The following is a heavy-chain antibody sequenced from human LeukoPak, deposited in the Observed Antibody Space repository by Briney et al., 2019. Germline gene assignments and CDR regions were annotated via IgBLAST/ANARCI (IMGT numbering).Heavy chain of an antibody. Sequence: GGSLRLSCAASRFTFSTYTMNWVRQAPGKGLEWVSSISSSSSYIYYADSVKGRFTNSRDNAKNSLYLQMNTLRAEDTAVYYCARDRTTVTTFDYWGQGTLVTVSS. CDR2: ISSSSSYI. V-gene: IGHV3-21*01. J-gene: IGHJ4*02. CDR3: ARDRTTVTTFDY. CDR1: RFTFSTYT. D-gene: IGHD4-17*01.